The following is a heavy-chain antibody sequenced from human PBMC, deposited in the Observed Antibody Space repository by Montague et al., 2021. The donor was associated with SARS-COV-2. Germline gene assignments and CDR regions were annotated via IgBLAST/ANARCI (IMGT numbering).Heavy chain of an antibody. D-gene: IGHD1-1*01. CDR3: ARAQITCFIDNCVNYFDD. Sequence: SETLSLTCTVSGGSISGCYWTWRRQPPGKGLEGLGHSYYTGSTKYNPPPKSRGTISIDTPKNQFSLKLRSVTAADTAVYFCARAQITCFIDNCVNYFDDWGQGAMVTVSS. CDR1: GGSISGCY. V-gene: IGHV4-59*01. CDR2: SYYTGST. J-gene: IGHJ4*02.